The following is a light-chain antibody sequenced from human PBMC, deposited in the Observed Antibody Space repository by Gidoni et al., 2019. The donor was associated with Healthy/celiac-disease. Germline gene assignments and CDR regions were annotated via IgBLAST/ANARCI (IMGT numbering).Light chain of an antibody. V-gene: IGKV1-5*03. CDR3: QQNWT. CDR1: QSISSW. J-gene: IGKJ1*01. Sequence: DIQTTQSPSTLSASVGDRVTITCLASQSISSWLAWYQQKPGKAPKLLIYKASSLESGVPSRFSSRGSGTEFTLTISRLQPDDFATYYCQQNWTFGQGTKVEIK. CDR2: KAS.